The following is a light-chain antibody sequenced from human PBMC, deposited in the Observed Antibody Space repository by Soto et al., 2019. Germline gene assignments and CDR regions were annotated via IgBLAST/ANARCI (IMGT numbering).Light chain of an antibody. CDR1: QSVGRH. CDR3: QQRTKWPET. V-gene: IGKV3-11*01. J-gene: IGKJ2*01. Sequence: EIVLTQAPATLSLSPGQRGALSXRASQSVGRHLAWYQQKPGQAPRLLIYDTSNRASGVPARFSGSGSETDFTLTINGLEPEDFAVYFCQQRTKWPETFGQGTKVDIK. CDR2: DTS.